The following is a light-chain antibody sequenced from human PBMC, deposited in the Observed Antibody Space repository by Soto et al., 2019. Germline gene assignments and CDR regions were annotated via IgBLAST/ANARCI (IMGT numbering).Light chain of an antibody. CDR1: SSDVGGYNS. CDR3: TSHTSSSTLVV. V-gene: IGLV2-14*01. J-gene: IGLJ2*01. Sequence: QSALTKPASVSGSPGQSITISCTGTSSDVGGYNSVSWYQQYPGKAPKVILYDVSDRAPGISNRFSGSKSGNTASLTISGLQAEDEADYYCTSHTSSSTLVVFGGGTKLTVL. CDR2: DVS.